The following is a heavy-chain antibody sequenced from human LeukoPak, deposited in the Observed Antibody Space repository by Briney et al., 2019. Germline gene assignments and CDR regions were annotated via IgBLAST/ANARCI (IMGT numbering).Heavy chain of an antibody. J-gene: IGHJ4*02. CDR2: ISCDGSNK. V-gene: IGHV3-30*04. Sequence: GGSLRLSCAASGFTFSSYAMHWVRQAPGKGLEWVAVISCDGSNKYYADSVKGRFTISRDNSKNTLYLQMNSLRAEDTAMYYCARDGKTTYYDILTDWFDYWGQGTLVTVSS. D-gene: IGHD3-9*01. CDR1: GFTFSSYA. CDR3: ARDGKTTYYDILTDWFDY.